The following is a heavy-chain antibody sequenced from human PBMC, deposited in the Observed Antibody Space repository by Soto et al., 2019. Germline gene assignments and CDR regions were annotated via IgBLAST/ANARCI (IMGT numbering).Heavy chain of an antibody. V-gene: IGHV1-2*02. CDR1: GYTFTGYY. D-gene: IGHD2-21*01. CDR2: INPNSGGT. J-gene: IGHJ4*02. Sequence: GASVKVSCKASGYTFTGYYMHWVRQAPGQGLEWMGWINPNSGGTNYAQKFQGRVTMTRDTSISTAYMELSRLRSDDTAVYYCARGRYSHPIPYRVGYWGQGTLVTVSS. CDR3: ARGRYSHPIPYRVGY.